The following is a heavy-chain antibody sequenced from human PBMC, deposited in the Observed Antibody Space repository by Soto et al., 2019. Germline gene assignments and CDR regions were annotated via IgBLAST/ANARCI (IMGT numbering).Heavy chain of an antibody. Sequence: GGSLRLSCTSSGFTFISYAMIWVRQAPGKGLEWVSSISSSSSYIYYADSVKGRFTISRDNAKNSLYLQMNSLRAEDTAVYYCARAPGGSGSYYPHAFDIWGQGTMVTVSS. CDR1: GFTFISYA. J-gene: IGHJ3*02. CDR3: ARAPGGSGSYYPHAFDI. D-gene: IGHD3-10*01. V-gene: IGHV3-21*01. CDR2: ISSSSSYI.